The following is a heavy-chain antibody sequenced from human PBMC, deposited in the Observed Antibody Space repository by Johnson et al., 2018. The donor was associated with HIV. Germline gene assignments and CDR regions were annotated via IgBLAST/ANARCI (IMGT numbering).Heavy chain of an antibody. CDR2: IYSGGST. CDR1: GFTFDDYG. J-gene: IGHJ3*01. Sequence: EVQLLESGGVVVQPGGSLRLSCAASGFTFDDYGMSWVRQGPGKGLEWVSVIYSGGSTYYADSVKGRLHISRDNSKNTLYLQMNSLSTEETAVYYCARDPGPGSSAHERGWGGFDLWGQGTTVAVSS. CDR3: ARDPGPGSSAHERGWGGFDL. D-gene: IGHD3-10*01. V-gene: IGHV3-66*02.